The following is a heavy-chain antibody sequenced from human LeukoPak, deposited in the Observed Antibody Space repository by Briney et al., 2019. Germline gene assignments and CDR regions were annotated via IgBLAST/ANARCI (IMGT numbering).Heavy chain of an antibody. Sequence: ASVRVSCKASGDTFNTYGITWERQAPGQGLEWMGWISAYNGNTNYAQKLQGRITMTTDTSTSTAYMEVRSLRSDDTAIYYCAKEEYSSSPSGHHNWFDPWGQGTLVTVSS. CDR2: ISAYNGNT. CDR1: GDTFNTYG. D-gene: IGHD6-13*01. J-gene: IGHJ5*02. CDR3: AKEEYSSSPSGHHNWFDP. V-gene: IGHV1-18*01.